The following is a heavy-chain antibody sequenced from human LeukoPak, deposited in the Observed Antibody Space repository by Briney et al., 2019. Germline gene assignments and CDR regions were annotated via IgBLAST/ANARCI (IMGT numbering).Heavy chain of an antibody. CDR2: IYSDGSTT. CDR1: GFTFSSYW. CDR3: AKRRQLVRVNWFDP. D-gene: IGHD6-13*01. V-gene: IGHV3-74*01. J-gene: IGHJ5*02. Sequence: GGSLRLSCAASGFTFSSYWMHWVRQAPGKGLAWVSRIYSDGSTTNYADSVKGRFTISRDNSKNTLYLQMNSLRAEDTAVYYCAKRRQLVRVNWFDPWGQGTLVTVSS.